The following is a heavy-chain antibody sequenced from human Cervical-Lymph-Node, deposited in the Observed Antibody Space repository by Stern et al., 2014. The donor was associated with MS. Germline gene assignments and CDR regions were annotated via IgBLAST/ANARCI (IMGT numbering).Heavy chain of an antibody. CDR2: IYHSGIT. D-gene: IGHD3-16*01. CDR1: GGSISSGTSYS. V-gene: IGHV4-30-2*01. Sequence: QLQLQESGSGPVKPSQTLSLTCAVSGGSISSGTSYSWSWVRQPPGKGLEWIGYIYHSGITYYNPSLKNRVTLSVDRSKNQFSLKMSSVTAADTAIYYCARKTAYDYFDYWGQGTLVTVSS. CDR3: ARKTAYDYFDY. J-gene: IGHJ4*02.